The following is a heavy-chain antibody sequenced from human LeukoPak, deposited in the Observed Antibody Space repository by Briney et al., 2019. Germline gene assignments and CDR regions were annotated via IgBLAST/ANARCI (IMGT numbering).Heavy chain of an antibody. V-gene: IGHV3-30-3*01. CDR3: ASLGYCSSTSCYTGIIYFDY. CDR1: GFTFSSYA. J-gene: IGHJ4*02. Sequence: GGSLRLSCAASGFTFSSYAMHWVRQAPGKGLEWVAVISYDGSNKYYADSVKGRFTISRDNSKNTLYLQMNSLRAEDTAVYYCASLGYCSSTSCYTGIIYFDYWGQGTLVTVSS. D-gene: IGHD2-2*02. CDR2: ISYDGSNK.